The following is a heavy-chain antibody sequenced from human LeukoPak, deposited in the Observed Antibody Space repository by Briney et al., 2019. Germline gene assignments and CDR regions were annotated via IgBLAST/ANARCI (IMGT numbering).Heavy chain of an antibody. CDR2: ISSSSSYI. V-gene: IGHV3-21*04. CDR3: AGASGSYSYYFDY. J-gene: IGHJ4*02. D-gene: IGHD3-10*01. Sequence: GGSLRLSCAASGFTFSSYSMNWVRQAPGKGLEWVSSISSSSSYIYYADSVKGRFTISRDNAKNSLYLQMNSLRAEDTAVYFCAGASGSYSYYFDYWGQGTLVTVSS. CDR1: GFTFSSYS.